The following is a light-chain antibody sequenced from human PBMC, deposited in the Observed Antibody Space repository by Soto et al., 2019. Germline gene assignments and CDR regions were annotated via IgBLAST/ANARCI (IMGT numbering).Light chain of an antibody. Sequence: ETVMTQSPATLSVSPGERATLSCRASQSISSNLAWYQQKPGQAPRLLIYGASTRATGIPARFTGSGSGTEFTLTISSLQSEDFVAYYCQQYNSWPPITFGQGTRLEIK. CDR3: QQYNSWPPIT. CDR1: QSISSN. J-gene: IGKJ5*01. V-gene: IGKV3-15*01. CDR2: GAS.